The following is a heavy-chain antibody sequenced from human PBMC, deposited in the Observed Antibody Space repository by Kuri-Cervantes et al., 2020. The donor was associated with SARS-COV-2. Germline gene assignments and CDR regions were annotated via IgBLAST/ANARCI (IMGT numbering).Heavy chain of an antibody. CDR1: EFTFSSYD. J-gene: IGHJ4*02. D-gene: IGHD2-15*01. CDR2: ISSGSDYI. CDR3: GGHRGYCSGGGCYSTGFSFDY. Sequence: GESLKISCATSEFTFSSYDMTWVRQAPGMGLEWVSSISSGSDYIYYADSVKGRFTVSRDNAENSLYLQMNSLGVGDTAVYYCGGHRGYCSGGGCYSTGFSFDYWGQGALVTVSS. V-gene: IGHV3-21*01.